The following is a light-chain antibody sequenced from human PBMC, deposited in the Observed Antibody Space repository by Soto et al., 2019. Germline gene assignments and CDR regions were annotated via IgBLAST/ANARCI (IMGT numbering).Light chain of an antibody. V-gene: IGKV1-27*01. Sequence: TCRSGAPSRFSGSGSGTDFTPTVSSLQPEDFAVYHCQQYDDSMTFGQGTKVDIK. CDR3: QQYDDSMT. J-gene: IGKJ1*01.